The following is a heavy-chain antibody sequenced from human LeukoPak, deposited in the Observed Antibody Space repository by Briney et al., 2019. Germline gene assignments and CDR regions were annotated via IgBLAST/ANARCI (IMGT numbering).Heavy chain of an antibody. CDR3: VKTMGTFGGILRADAFDI. CDR1: GFTFSIYA. V-gene: IGHV3-64D*06. Sequence: GGSLRLSCSASGFTFSIYAMHWVRQAPGKGLEYLSGINNNGGTTNYADSVKGRFTISRDNFKNTLYLQMSSLRPEDTAVYYCVKTMGTFGGILRADAFDIWGQGTMVTVSS. D-gene: IGHD3-16*01. CDR2: INNNGGTT. J-gene: IGHJ3*02.